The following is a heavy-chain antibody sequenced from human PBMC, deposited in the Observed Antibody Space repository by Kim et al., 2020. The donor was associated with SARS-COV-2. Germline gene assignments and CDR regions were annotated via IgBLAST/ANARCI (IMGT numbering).Heavy chain of an antibody. D-gene: IGHD1-26*01. J-gene: IGHJ6*02. Sequence: GGSLRLSCAASGFTFSSYSMNWVRQAPGKGLEWVSYISSSSSTIYYADSVKGRFTISRDNAKNSLYLQMNSLRDEDTAVYYCARDRYSGSYYYYYGMDVWGQGTTVTVSS. CDR1: GFTFSSYS. V-gene: IGHV3-48*02. CDR3: ARDRYSGSYYYYYGMDV. CDR2: ISSSSSTI.